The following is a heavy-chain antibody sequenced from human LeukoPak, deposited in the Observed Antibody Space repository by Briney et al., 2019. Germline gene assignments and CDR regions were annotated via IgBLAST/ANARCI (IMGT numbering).Heavy chain of an antibody. CDR2: IYHSGST. J-gene: IGHJ5*02. D-gene: IGHD6-6*01. CDR1: GYSISSGYY. V-gene: IGHV4-38-2*01. Sequence: TASETLSLTCAVSGYSISSGYYWGWIRQPPGKGLEWIGSIYHSGSTYYNPSLKSRVTISVDTSKNQFSLKLSSVTAADTAVYYCARSIAARPGGRQNWFDPWGQGALVTVSS. CDR3: ARSIAARPGGRQNWFDP.